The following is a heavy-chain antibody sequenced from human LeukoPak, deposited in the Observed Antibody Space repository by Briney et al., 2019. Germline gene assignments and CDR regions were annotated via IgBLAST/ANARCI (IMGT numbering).Heavy chain of an antibody. CDR2: IYYSGST. D-gene: IGHD2-2*01. Sequence: SETLSLTCTVSGGSISSYYWSWIRQPPGKGLEWIGYIYYSGSTNYNPSLKSRVTISVDTSKNQLSLKLSSVTAADTAVYYCATGYCGSTSCYRGVYFDYWGQGTLVTVSS. J-gene: IGHJ4*02. CDR3: ATGYCGSTSCYRGVYFDY. V-gene: IGHV4-59*08. CDR1: GGSISSYY.